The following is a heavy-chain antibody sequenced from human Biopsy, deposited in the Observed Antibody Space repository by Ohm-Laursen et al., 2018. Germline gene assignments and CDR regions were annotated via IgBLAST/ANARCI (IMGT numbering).Heavy chain of an antibody. CDR1: GFSLSARGMC. V-gene: IGHV2-70*11. Sequence: TQTLTLTCSFSGFSLSARGMCVSWIRQAPGKALEWLARVDWDDYKDYSASLQTKLSISKETSNDQVVLTVNNVDPADTATYYCARTPILIVSAGLVYRHRRHLQGMDVWGQGIAVTVS. D-gene: IGHD6-13*01. CDR2: VDWDDYK. CDR3: ARTPILIVSAGLVYRHRRHLQGMDV. J-gene: IGHJ6*02.